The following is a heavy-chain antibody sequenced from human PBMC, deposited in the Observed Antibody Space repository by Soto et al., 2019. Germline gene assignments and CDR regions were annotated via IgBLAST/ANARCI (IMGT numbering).Heavy chain of an antibody. CDR1: GFTFSSYS. CDR3: AKAGGIAVPGSHLDY. Sequence: PGGSLRFSCAASGFTFSSYSMNWVRQAPGKGLEWVSAISGSGRSTDYADSVEGRFTISRDNSKNTLYLQMSSLRAEDTAVYYCAKAGGIAVPGSHLDYWGQGTLVTVSS. D-gene: IGHD6-19*01. J-gene: IGHJ4*02. V-gene: IGHV3-23*01. CDR2: ISGSGRST.